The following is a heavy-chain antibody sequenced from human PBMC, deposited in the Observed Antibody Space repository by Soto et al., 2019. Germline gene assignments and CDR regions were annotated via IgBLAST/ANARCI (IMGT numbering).Heavy chain of an antibody. Sequence: QTGGSLRLSCAASGFIFSSYDMHWVRQAPGKGLEWVAVISFDGSNKYYADSVRGRFTISRETSTSTLYLQMTSLRAEDTAVYYCAKDPLGQYQPLPAYIDSWGQGTLVTVSS. CDR3: AKDPLGQYQPLPAYIDS. D-gene: IGHD2-2*01. V-gene: IGHV3-30*18. CDR1: GFIFSSYD. CDR2: ISFDGSNK. J-gene: IGHJ4*02.